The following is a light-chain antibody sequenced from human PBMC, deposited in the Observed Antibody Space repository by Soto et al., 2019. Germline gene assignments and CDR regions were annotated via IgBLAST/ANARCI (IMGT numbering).Light chain of an antibody. Sequence: EIQLTQAPSFLSASVGDRVTITCRASQGISTYLVWYQQKPGKAPKLLIYAASTMQSGVPSRFSGSGSGTEFNLTSSRLQAEDFATYYCQQLNSYPLTFGGGTKVEIK. V-gene: IGKV1-9*01. CDR1: QGISTY. J-gene: IGKJ4*01. CDR2: AAS. CDR3: QQLNSYPLT.